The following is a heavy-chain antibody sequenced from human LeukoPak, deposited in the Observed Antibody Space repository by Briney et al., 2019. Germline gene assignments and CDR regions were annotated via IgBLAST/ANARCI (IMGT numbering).Heavy chain of an antibody. V-gene: IGHV4-39*01. CDR1: GGSISSSSYY. J-gene: IGHJ2*01. CDR2: IYYSGST. D-gene: IGHD3-22*01. CDR3: ARLSYYYDSSGTAPPWYFDL. Sequence: TSETLSLTCTVSGGSISSSSYYWGWIRQPPGKGLEWIGSIYYSGSTYYNPSLKSRVTISVDTSKNQFSLKLSSVTAADTAVYYCARLSYYYDSSGTAPPWYFDLWGRGTLVTVSS.